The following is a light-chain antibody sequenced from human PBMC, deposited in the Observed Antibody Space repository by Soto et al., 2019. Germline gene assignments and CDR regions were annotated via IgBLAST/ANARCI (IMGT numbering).Light chain of an antibody. V-gene: IGKV1-9*01. Sequence: IQLTQSPSSLSASVGDRVTITCRASQGISSYLAWYQQKPGKAPKLLIYAASTLQSGVPSRFSGSGSGTDFTLTISSLQPEDFATYYCQQLNSYPWTFGQGTKLKIK. J-gene: IGKJ2*02. CDR1: QGISSY. CDR3: QQLNSYPWT. CDR2: AAS.